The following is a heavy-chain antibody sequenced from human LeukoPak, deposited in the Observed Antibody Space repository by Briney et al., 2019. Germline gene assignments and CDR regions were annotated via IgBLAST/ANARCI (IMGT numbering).Heavy chain of an antibody. D-gene: IGHD5-24*01. J-gene: IGHJ2*01. V-gene: IGHV4-34*01. CDR3: ARYGKGRWLTSTRPFWYFDL. CDR2: INHSGIT. Sequence: SETLSLTCAVYGGSLSAYYWSWIRHPPGEGLEGIGYINHSGITNYNPSLKTRVTISVDTSKNQFSLKLSSVTAADTAVYYCARYGKGRWLTSTRPFWYFDLWGRGTLVTVSS. CDR1: GGSLSAYY.